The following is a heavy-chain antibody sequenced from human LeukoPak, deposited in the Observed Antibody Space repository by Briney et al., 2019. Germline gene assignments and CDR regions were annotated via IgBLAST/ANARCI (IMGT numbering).Heavy chain of an antibody. V-gene: IGHV3-7*01. CDR3: ARERWLQPDY. J-gene: IGHJ4*02. Sequence: GGSLRLSCAASGFTFSSYAMSWVRQAPGKGLEWVANIDNAGSDKYYVDSVEGRFAISRDNAKNSLYLQMNSLRAEDTAVYYCARERWLQPDYWGQGILVTVSS. CDR2: IDNAGSDK. CDR1: GFTFSSYA. D-gene: IGHD5-24*01.